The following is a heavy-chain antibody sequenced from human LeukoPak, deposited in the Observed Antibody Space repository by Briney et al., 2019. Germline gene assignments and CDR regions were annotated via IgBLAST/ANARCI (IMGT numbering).Heavy chain of an antibody. CDR1: GFTVSTNY. Sequence: GGSLRLSCAASGFTVSTNYMSWVRQAPGKGLEWVSVIYSAGDTYYADSVRGRFTISRDKFRNTVDVQMNSLRAEDTAVYDCARGGGYRVWLDAFDYWGQGTLVTVSS. V-gene: IGHV3-53*01. D-gene: IGHD1-1*01. CDR2: IYSAGDT. CDR3: ARGGGYRVWLDAFDY. J-gene: IGHJ4*02.